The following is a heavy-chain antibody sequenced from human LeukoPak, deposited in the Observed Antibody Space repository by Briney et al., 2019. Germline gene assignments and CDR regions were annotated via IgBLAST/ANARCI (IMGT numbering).Heavy chain of an antibody. J-gene: IGHJ4*02. CDR1: GFTFSSYA. CDR3: AGPQRFLDY. Sequence: GGSLRLSCAASGFTFSSYAMHWVRQAPGKGLEWVSVIYSGGSTYYADSVKGRFTISRDNSKNTLYLQMNSLRAEDTAVYYCAGPQRFLDYWGQGTLVTVSS. D-gene: IGHD3-3*01. V-gene: IGHV3-53*01. CDR2: IYSGGST.